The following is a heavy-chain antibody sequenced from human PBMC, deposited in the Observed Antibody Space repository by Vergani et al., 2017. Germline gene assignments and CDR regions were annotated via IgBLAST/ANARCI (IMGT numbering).Heavy chain of an antibody. V-gene: IGHV5-51*01. D-gene: IGHD5-18*01. CDR3: ARRGYSYGSSYYGMDV. CDR2: IDPGDSDT. Sequence: EVQLVQSGAEVKKPGESLKISCKGSGYSFTSYWIGWVRQMPGKGLEWMGIIDPGDSDTRYSPSFQGQVTISADKAISTAYLQWSSLKASDTAMYYCARRGYSYGSSYYGMDVWGQGTTVTVSS. CDR1: GYSFTSYW. J-gene: IGHJ6*02.